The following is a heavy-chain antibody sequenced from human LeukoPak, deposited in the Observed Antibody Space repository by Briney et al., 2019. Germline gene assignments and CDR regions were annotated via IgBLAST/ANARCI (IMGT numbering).Heavy chain of an antibody. Sequence: PGGSLRLSCAASGFTFSSYSMNWVRQAPGKGLEWVSYISSSSSTIFYADSVKGRFTISRDNAKNSLYLQMSSLRDEDTAVYYCARERHYDFWSGYPGAFDIWGQGTMVTVSS. CDR1: GFTFSSYS. CDR2: ISSSSSTI. CDR3: ARERHYDFWSGYPGAFDI. J-gene: IGHJ3*02. V-gene: IGHV3-48*02. D-gene: IGHD3-3*01.